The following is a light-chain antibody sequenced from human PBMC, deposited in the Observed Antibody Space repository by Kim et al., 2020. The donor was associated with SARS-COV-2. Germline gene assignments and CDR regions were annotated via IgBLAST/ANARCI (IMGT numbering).Light chain of an antibody. V-gene: IGKV1-8*01. CDR2: AAS. J-gene: IGKJ1*01. CDR3: QQYYSYPLT. Sequence: AIRMTQSPSSFSASTGDRVTITCRASQGISSYLAWYQQKPGKAPKLLIYAASTLQSGVPSRFSGSGSGTVFTLTISCLQSEDFATYYCQQYYSYPLTFGQGTKVDIK. CDR1: QGISSY.